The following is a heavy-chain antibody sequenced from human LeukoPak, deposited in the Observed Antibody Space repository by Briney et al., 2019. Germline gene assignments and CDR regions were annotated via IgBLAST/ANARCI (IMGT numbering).Heavy chain of an antibody. V-gene: IGHV3-73*01. CDR1: GFTFSGSA. J-gene: IGHJ4*02. D-gene: IGHD2-15*01. Sequence: GGSLRLSCAASGFTFSGSAMHWVRQASGKGLEWVGRIKDKANNYATAYAASNKGRFTISRDDSKNTAYLQMNSLKTEDTAVYYCTRLPAYCSGGSCYFDYWGQGTLVTVSS. CDR2: IKDKANNYAT. CDR3: TRLPAYCSGGSCYFDY.